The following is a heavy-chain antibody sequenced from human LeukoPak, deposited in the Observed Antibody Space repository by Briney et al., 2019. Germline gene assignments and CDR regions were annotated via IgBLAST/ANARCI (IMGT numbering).Heavy chain of an antibody. J-gene: IGHJ4*02. CDR3: AREIVSAVAGNFDY. CDR1: GLNFRSYE. CDR2: ISTADETR. Sequence: QPRRSLRLSCAASGLNFRSYEMNWVRQAPGKGLDLDSYISTADETRTDANSRKGRFTIARDNAKNLLHLEMNILRAEDTAVYYCAREIVSAVAGNFDYWGQGTLVTVSS. V-gene: IGHV3-48*03. D-gene: IGHD6-19*01.